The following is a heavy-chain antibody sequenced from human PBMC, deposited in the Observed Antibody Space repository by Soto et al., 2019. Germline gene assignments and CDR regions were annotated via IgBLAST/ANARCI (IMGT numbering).Heavy chain of an antibody. CDR1: GGSISSYY. V-gene: IGHV4-4*07. J-gene: IGHJ6*02. CDR2: IYTSGST. CDR3: ARHQDPGVLRYFDYSYGMDV. D-gene: IGHD3-9*01. Sequence: XETLSLTCTVSGGSISSYYWSWIRQPSGKGLEWIGRIYTSGSTNYNPSLKSRVTMSVDTSKNQFSLKLSSVTAADTAVYYCARHQDPGVLRYFDYSYGMDVWGQGTTVTVSS.